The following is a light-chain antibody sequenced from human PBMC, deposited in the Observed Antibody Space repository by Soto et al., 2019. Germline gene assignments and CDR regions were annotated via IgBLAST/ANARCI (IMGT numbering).Light chain of an antibody. Sequence: QSVLAQPASVSGSPEQSVTISCTGTSSDVGTYNLVSWYQQHPGKAPKLIIYEVTERPSGVSNRFSGSKFGNTTSLTISGLLPEDEADYYCCSYGGSSALPYVFGPGTKVTVL. J-gene: IGLJ1*01. CDR1: SSDVGTYNL. V-gene: IGLV2-23*02. CDR3: CSYGGSSALPYV. CDR2: EVT.